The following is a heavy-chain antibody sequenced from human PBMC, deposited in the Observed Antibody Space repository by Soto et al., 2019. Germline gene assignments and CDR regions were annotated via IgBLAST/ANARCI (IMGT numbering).Heavy chain of an antibody. CDR1: GFTFSSYA. CDR3: ARVRRHLYSNSAGPYYYGMDV. J-gene: IGHJ6*02. Sequence: PGGSLRLSCAASGFTFSSYAMHWVRQAPGKELEWVAVISYDGSNKYYADSVKGRFTISRDNSKNTLYLQMNSLRAEDTAVYYCARVRRHLYSNSAGPYYYGMDVWGQGTTVTVSS. CDR2: ISYDGSNK. V-gene: IGHV3-30-3*01. D-gene: IGHD6-6*01.